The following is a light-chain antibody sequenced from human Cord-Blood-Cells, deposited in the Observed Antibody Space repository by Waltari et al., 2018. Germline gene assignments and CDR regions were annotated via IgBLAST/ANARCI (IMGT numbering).Light chain of an antibody. CDR1: QSVSRN. CDR2: GAS. CDR3: QQYNNWPYT. Sequence: EIVITHSPATLSVSPGERATLACRASQSVSRNLASYQQKPGQAPRLLIYGASTRATGIPARFSGSGSGTEVTLTISSLQSEDFAVYYCQQYNNWPYTFGQGTKLEIK. J-gene: IGKJ2*01. V-gene: IGKV3-15*01.